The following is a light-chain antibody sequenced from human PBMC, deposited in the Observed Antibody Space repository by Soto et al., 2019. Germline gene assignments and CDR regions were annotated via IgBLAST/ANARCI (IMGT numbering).Light chain of an antibody. V-gene: IGKV1-33*01. CDR1: QDISNH. J-gene: IGKJ4*01. CDR2: DAS. Sequence: DIKLNHSPSSLSASIGERVTITCQATQDISNHLNWYQQKPGKAPNLLIYDASNLEMGVPSRFSGSGSGTDFTLTIRGLQPEDLATYYCQQFNNIPLTFGGGSKV. CDR3: QQFNNIPLT.